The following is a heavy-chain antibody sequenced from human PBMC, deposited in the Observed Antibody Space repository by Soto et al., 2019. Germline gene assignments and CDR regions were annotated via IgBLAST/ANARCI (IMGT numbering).Heavy chain of an antibody. CDR3: ARVASYSSSWYGGSDFDY. Sequence: QVQLQQWGAGLLKPSETLSLTCAVYGGSFSGYYWSWIRQPPGKGLEWIGEINHSGSTNYNPSLKSRVTISVDTSKNQFSLKLSSVTAADTAVYYCARVASYSSSWYGGSDFDYWGQGTLVTVSS. CDR1: GGSFSGYY. CDR2: INHSGST. J-gene: IGHJ4*02. V-gene: IGHV4-34*01. D-gene: IGHD6-13*01.